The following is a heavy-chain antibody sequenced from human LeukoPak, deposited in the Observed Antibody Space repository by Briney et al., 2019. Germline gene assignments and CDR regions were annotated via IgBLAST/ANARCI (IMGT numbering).Heavy chain of an antibody. Sequence: PSETLSLTCTVSGDSISTSSFYWGWIRQPPGKGLEWLGSIYYSGITHYNPSLKSRVTISVYTSKNQFSLHLYSVTAADTAVFYCARSYYYDYRQIDYWGQGTLVTVSS. V-gene: IGHV4-39*01. J-gene: IGHJ4*02. CDR3: ARSYYYDYRQIDY. D-gene: IGHD3-22*01. CDR2: IYYSGIT. CDR1: GDSISTSSFY.